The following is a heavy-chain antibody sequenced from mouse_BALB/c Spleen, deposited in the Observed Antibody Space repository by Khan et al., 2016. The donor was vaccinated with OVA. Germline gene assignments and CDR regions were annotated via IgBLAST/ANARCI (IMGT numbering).Heavy chain of an antibody. J-gene: IGHJ3*01. V-gene: IGHV1-39*01. CDR3: ARAGWLQGLLAY. Sequence: VQLQQSGPEPVRPGASVKISCKASGYSFTDYMMYWVKQSHGKSLEWIGNINPYYGSSNYNLKFKDKATLTVDRSSTTAYMQLNSLTSEDYAVYFCARAGWLQGLLAYWGQGTLVTVSA. CDR2: INPYYGSS. CDR1: GYSFTDYM. D-gene: IGHD2-2*01.